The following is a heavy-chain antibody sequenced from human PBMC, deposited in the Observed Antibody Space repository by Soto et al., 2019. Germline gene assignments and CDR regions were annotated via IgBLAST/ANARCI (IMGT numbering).Heavy chain of an antibody. CDR1: GFTFSMYS. CDR2: SPQDGVDG. J-gene: IGHJ4*02. Sequence: GGSLRLSCEVSGFTFSMYSMSWVRQSPGKGLEWVAKSPQDGVDGHYAASVKGRFPISRDNGKNSLYLQLNNLRAEDTAVYYCARGVLRTLGGYWGQGTLVTVSS. D-gene: IGHD1-26*01. V-gene: IGHV3-7*03. CDR3: ARGVLRTLGGY.